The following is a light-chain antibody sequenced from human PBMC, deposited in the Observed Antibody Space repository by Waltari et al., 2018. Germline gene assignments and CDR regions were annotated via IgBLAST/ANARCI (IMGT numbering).Light chain of an antibody. V-gene: IGKV1-39*01. Sequence: DIQMTQSPSSLSASVGDRVTITCRASQSISSYLNWYQQKPGKAPKLLIYAASSWQSGVPSRFSGSGSGTDFTLTISSLYPEDFATYYCQQSYSTPYTFGQGTKLEIK. CDR1: QSISSY. CDR2: AAS. CDR3: QQSYSTPYT. J-gene: IGKJ2*01.